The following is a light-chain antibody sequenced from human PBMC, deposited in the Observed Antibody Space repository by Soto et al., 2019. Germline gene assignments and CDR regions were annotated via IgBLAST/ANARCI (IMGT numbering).Light chain of an antibody. CDR1: QSISSY. CDR3: QQYNSYSRT. CDR2: AAS. J-gene: IGKJ1*01. V-gene: IGKV1-39*01. Sequence: DIQMTQSPSSLSASVGDRVTITCRASQSISSYLNWYQQKPGKAPKVLIYAASSLQSGIPSRFSGSGSGTDFTLTISSLQPEDFATYYCQQYNSYSRTFGQGTKVDIK.